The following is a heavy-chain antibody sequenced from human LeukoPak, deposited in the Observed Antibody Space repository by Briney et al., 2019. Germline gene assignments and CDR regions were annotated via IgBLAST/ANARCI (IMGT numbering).Heavy chain of an antibody. D-gene: IGHD5-18*01. J-gene: IGHJ6*02. V-gene: IGHV3-21*01. CDR2: ISSSSKWM. CDR3: ARDPSPTAMVTLYYYYGMDV. CDR1: EFTFSSYN. Sequence: PGGSLRLSCVASEFTFSSYNMNWVRLAPGKGLEWVASISSSSKWMYYTDSVKGRFTISRDNAKNSLYLQMNSLRAEDTAVYYCARDPSPTAMVTLYYYYGMDVWGQGTTVTVSS.